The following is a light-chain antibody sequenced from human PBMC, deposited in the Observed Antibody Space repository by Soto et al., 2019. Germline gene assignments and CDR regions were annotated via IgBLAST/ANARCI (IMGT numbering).Light chain of an antibody. CDR2: GAS. J-gene: IGKJ2*02. V-gene: IGKV3-20*01. Sequence: EMVLPQSPGTLSLSPGERATLSCRASQSVSSNYSAWYQQKPVQAPRFLIYGASTRATGIPDRFSGSGSGTDFTLTISRLEPEDFAVYYCQQYGRSPGTCGQGTKLESK. CDR1: QSVSSNY. CDR3: QQYGRSPGT.